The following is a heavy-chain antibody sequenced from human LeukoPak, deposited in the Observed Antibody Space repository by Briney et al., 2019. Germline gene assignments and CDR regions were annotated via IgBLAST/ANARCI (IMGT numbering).Heavy chain of an antibody. CDR1: GYTFTSYG. Sequence: VASVKVSCKASGYTFTSYGISWVRQAPGQGLEWMGWISAYNGNTNYAQKLQGRVTMTTDTSTSTAYMELRSLRSDDTAVYYCARDLRRYSSSWYVVTAPLGYWGQGTLVTVSS. CDR3: ARDLRRYSSSWYVVTAPLGY. V-gene: IGHV1-18*01. CDR2: ISAYNGNT. J-gene: IGHJ4*02. D-gene: IGHD6-13*01.